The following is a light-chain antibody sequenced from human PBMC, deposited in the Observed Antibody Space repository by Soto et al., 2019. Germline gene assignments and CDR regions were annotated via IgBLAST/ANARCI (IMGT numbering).Light chain of an antibody. J-gene: IGKJ1*01. CDR1: QSVSSN. V-gene: IGKV3D-15*01. CDR2: GAS. Sequence: EIVITQSPATLSVSPGERATLSCRASQSVSSNLAWYQQKPGQAPRLFIYGASTRATGIPARFSGSGSGTEFTLTISSLQSEDFAVYYCQQYGSSPRTFGHGTKVDIK. CDR3: QQYGSSPRT.